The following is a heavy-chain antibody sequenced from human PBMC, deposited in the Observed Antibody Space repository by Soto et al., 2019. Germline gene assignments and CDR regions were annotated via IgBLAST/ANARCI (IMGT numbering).Heavy chain of an antibody. CDR2: ISGSGGST. D-gene: IGHD2-2*01. Sequence: GGSLRLSCAASGFTFSSYAMSWVRQAPGKGLEWVSAISGSGGSTYYADSVKGRFTISRDNSKNTLYLQMNSLRAEDTAVYYCAKVGVVVPGGGYFDYWGQGTLVTVSS. CDR3: AKVGVVVPGGGYFDY. J-gene: IGHJ4*02. V-gene: IGHV3-23*01. CDR1: GFTFSSYA.